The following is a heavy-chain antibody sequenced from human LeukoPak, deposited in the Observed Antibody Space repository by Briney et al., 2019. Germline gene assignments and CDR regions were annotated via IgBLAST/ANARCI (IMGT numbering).Heavy chain of an antibody. D-gene: IGHD3-22*01. V-gene: IGHV3-20*04. J-gene: IGHJ4*02. CDR3: ARGGGYYDSSGHDY. CDR1: GFTFDDYG. CDR2: INWNGGST. Sequence: PGGSLRLSCAASGFTFDDYGMSWVRQAPGKGLDWVSGINWNGGSTGYADSVKGRFTISRDNAKNSLYLQMNSLRAEDTALYYCARGGGYYDSSGHDYWGQGTLVTVSS.